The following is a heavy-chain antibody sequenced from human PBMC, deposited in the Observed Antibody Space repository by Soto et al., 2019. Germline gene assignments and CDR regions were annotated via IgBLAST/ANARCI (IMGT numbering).Heavy chain of an antibody. V-gene: IGHV4-30-4*01. CDR2: IYYSGST. CDR3: ARAGNGMVRVVPFDY. CDR1: GGSISSGDYY. D-gene: IGHD3-10*01. Sequence: QVQLQESGPGLVKPSQTLSLTCTVSGGSISSGDYYWSWIRQPPGKGLEWIGYIYYSGSTYYSPSLKNRVTISVDTSKTQFSLKLSSVTAADTAVYYWARAGNGMVRVVPFDYWGQGTLVTVSS. J-gene: IGHJ4*02.